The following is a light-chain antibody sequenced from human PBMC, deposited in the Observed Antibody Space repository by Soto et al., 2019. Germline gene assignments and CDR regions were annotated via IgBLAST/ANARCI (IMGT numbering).Light chain of an antibody. J-gene: IGLJ1*01. Sequence: SYELTQPPSVSVAPGKTATITCGGDNIETKNVHWYQQKTGQAPVLVLRYDSDRPSGIPERFSGSNSGNTATLTISRVEAGDEADYYCQVWDPNSDHYVFGTGTKLTVL. V-gene: IGLV3-21*04. CDR3: QVWDPNSDHYV. CDR2: YDS. CDR1: NIETKN.